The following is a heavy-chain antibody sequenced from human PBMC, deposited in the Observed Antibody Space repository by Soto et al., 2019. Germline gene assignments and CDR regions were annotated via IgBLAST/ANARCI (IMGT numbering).Heavy chain of an antibody. CDR3: AKETSGDYGDFDY. V-gene: IGHV6-1*01. Sequence: SQTLSLTCAISGDSVSSNTAAWNWIRSSPSRGLEWLGRTYYRSNWRHDYAVSVKSRITVNPDTSKNHFSLQMNSLRAEDTAVYYCAKETSGDYGDFDYWGQGTLVTVSS. CDR1: GDSVSSNTAA. D-gene: IGHD4-17*01. J-gene: IGHJ4*02. CDR2: TYYRSNWRH.